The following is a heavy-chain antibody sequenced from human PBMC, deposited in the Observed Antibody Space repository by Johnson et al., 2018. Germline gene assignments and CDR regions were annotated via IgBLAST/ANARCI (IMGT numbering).Heavy chain of an antibody. CDR1: GGSMSGFF. D-gene: IGHD1-26*01. J-gene: IGHJ3*02. CDR2: IYSSGTT. V-gene: IGHV4-59*01. Sequence: QVQLQESGPGLVKXSETXSLXCPVSGGSMSGFFWSWIRQPPAKGLEWLGYIYSSGTTNYNPSLKRRVTISVDTSKNQCSLKLNSVTAADTAVYYCARRAVMGGAFDIWGQGTMVTISS. CDR3: ARRAVMGGAFDI.